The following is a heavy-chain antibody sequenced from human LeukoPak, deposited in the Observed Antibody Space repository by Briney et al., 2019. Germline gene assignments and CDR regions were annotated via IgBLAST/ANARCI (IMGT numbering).Heavy chain of an antibody. J-gene: IGHJ4*02. Sequence: KPGGSLRLSCAASGFTFSSYSMNWVRQAPGKGLEWVSSISSSSSYIYYADSVKGRFTISRDNAKNSLYLQMNSLRAEDTAVYYCARGPPRRYCSGGSCRTYYFDYWGQGTLVTISS. CDR2: ISSSSSYI. V-gene: IGHV3-21*01. D-gene: IGHD2-15*01. CDR3: ARGPPRRYCSGGSCRTYYFDY. CDR1: GFTFSSYS.